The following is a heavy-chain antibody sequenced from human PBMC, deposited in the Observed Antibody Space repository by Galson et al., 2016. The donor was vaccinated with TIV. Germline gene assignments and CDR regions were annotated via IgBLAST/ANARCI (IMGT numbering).Heavy chain of an antibody. V-gene: IGHV2-70*11. J-gene: IGHJ4*02. CDR3: ARSLFSDYSGYWVDH. CDR2: IDWDDDK. CDR1: GFSLRTSGMC. D-gene: IGHD3-22*01. Sequence: PALVKPTQTFTLTCTFSGFSLRTSGMCVSWIRQPPGKALEWLARIDWDDDKNYSPFLKTRLTISKDTSKNQVVLTMSSMDPVDTATYYCARSLFSDYSGYWVDHWGQGTLVTVSS.